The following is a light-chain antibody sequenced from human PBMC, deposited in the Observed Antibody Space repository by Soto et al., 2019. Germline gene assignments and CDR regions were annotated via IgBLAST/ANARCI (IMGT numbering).Light chain of an antibody. V-gene: IGKV1-39*01. CDR2: AAS. CDR3: EESHST. J-gene: IGKJ2*01. CDR1: QSIGTY. Sequence: DAQMTQSPSSLSASVGDSVTITCRASQSIGTYLDWYQHKPGKAPKLLIYAASSLQSGVPSRFSGSGSGTDFTLTISSLHPEDFATYYCEESHSTFGQGNKLEIK.